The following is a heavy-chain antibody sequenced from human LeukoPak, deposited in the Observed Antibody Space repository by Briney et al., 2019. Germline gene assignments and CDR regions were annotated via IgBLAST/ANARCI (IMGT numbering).Heavy chain of an antibody. CDR2: IKQDGSEK. J-gene: IGHJ4*02. CDR3: TSDSPGYSSGSYFTY. V-gene: IGHV3-7*03. CDR1: GFIFRTYW. D-gene: IGHD2-15*01. Sequence: GGSLRLSCAASGFIFRTYWMSWVRQAPGQGLEWVANIKQDGSEKYYVDSVKGRFTISRDNAKNSLYLQMNSLRDEDTAVYYCTSDSPGYSSGSYFTYWGQGTLVTVSS.